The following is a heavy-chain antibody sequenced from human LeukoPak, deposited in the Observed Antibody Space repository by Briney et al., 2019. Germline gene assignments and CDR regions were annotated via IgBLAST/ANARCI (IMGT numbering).Heavy chain of an antibody. CDR2: IYHSGRS. V-gene: IGHV4-59*12. D-gene: IGHD3-3*01. Sequence: SETLSLTCTVSGGSISTYYWSWIRQPPGKGLEWIGDIYHSGRSNCNPSLKSRGTIPVDTSKNQFSLKLSSVTAADPAVYYCARGSITVVPAFDIWGQGTMVTVSS. J-gene: IGHJ3*02. CDR3: ARGSITVVPAFDI. CDR1: GGSISTYY.